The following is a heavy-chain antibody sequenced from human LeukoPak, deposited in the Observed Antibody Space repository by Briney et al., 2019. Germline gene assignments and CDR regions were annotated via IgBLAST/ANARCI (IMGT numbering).Heavy chain of an antibody. V-gene: IGHV1-2*02. CDR2: INPNSGGT. D-gene: IGHD5-12*01. J-gene: IGHJ4*02. CDR1: GYTFTGYY. CDR3: ARARNSGYDYDYFDY. Sequence: ASVKVSCKASGYTFTGYYMHWVRQAPGQGLEWMGWINPNSGGTNYAQKFQGRVTMTRDTSISTAYMELSRLRSDDTAVYYCARARNSGYDYDYFDYWGQGTLVTVSS.